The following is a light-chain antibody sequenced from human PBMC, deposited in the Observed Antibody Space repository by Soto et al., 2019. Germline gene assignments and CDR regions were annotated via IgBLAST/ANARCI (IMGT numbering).Light chain of an antibody. CDR1: SGSVSTSFY. CDR2: NTN. Sequence: QTVVTQEPSFSVSPGGTVTLTCGLSSGSVSTSFYPSWYQQTPGQAPRTLVYNTNTRSSGVPDRFSGSILGNKAALTTTGAQADDESDYYCVLYMGSGTVVFGGGTKLTVL. J-gene: IGLJ2*01. CDR3: VLYMGSGTVV. V-gene: IGLV8-61*01.